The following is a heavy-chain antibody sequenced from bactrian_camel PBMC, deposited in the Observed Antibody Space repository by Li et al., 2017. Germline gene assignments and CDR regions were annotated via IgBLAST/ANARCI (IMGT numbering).Heavy chain of an antibody. D-gene: IGHD5*01. J-gene: IGHJ4*01. Sequence: HVQLVESGGGLVQPGGSLRLSCVTSGFTFSSCSMIWVRQAPGKGLEWVSNIYSGGSAPDYADSVKGRFTTSKDNANNTLYLQMNSLKPEDTALYYCSVATTSGTFNYWGQGTQVTVS. CDR1: GFTFSSCS. CDR2: IYSGGSAP. V-gene: IGHV3S7*01. CDR3: SVATTSGTFNY.